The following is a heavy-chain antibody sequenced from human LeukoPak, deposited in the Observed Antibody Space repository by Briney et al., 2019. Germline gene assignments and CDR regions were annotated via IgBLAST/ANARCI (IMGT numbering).Heavy chain of an antibody. CDR2: IRYDGSNK. D-gene: IGHD5-18*01. Sequence: GGSLRLSCAASGFTFSSYGIHWVRQAPGKGLEWVAFIRYDGSNKYYADSVKGRFTISRDNSKNTLYLQMNSLRAEDTAVYYCAKDRGYSYGYVLGYWGQGTLVTVSS. V-gene: IGHV3-30*02. CDR3: AKDRGYSYGYVLGY. CDR1: GFTFSSYG. J-gene: IGHJ4*02.